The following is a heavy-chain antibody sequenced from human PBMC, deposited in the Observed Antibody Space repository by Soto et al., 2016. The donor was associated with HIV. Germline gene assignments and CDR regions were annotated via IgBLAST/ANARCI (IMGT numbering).Heavy chain of an antibody. V-gene: IGHV3-48*04. J-gene: IGHJ6*03. CDR2: ITSRGRTI. CDR1: GFTFSSHN. Sequence: EVQLVESGGGLVQPGESLRLSCVASGFTFSSHNMNWVRQAPGKGLEYVSHITSRGRTIYYADSVKGRFTISRDNAKNSPYLQMSSLRAEDTAVYYCARGSYYYYYMDVWGKGTTVTVSS. CDR3: ARGSYYYYYMDV.